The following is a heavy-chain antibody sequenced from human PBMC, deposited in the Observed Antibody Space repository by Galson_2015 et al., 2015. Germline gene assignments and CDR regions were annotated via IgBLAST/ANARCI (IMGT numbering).Heavy chain of an antibody. CDR1: GFTFSSYS. V-gene: IGHV3-21*04. CDR3: ARRDQVRGVTLHDAFDI. Sequence: SLRLSCAASGFTFSSYSMNWVRQAPGKGLEWVSSISSSSSYIYYADSVKGRFTISRDNAKNSLFLQMTSLRSEDTAVYYCARRDQVRGVTLHDAFDIWGQGTMVTVSS. J-gene: IGHJ3*02. D-gene: IGHD3-10*01. CDR2: ISSSSSYI.